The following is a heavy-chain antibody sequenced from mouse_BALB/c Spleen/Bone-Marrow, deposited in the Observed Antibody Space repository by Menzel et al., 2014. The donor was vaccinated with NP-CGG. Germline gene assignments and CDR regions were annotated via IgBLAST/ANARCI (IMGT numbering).Heavy chain of an antibody. V-gene: IGHV5-12-2*01. D-gene: IGHD2-2*01. J-gene: IGHJ4*01. CDR2: ISNGGSTT. CDR1: GFTFXYYT. CDR3: ARDGYDVGGALDY. Sequence: EVQLVESGGGLVQPGGSLKLSCAASGFTFXYYTMSWVRQTPEKRLEWVAYISNGGSTTYHPDTVKGRFAISRGNAKNTLYLRMSSLNSEDTAMYYCARDGYDVGGALDYWGQGTSVTVSS.